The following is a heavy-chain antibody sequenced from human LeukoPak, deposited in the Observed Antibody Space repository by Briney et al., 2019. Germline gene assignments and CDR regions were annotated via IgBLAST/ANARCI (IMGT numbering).Heavy chain of an antibody. V-gene: IGHV1-18*01. D-gene: IGHD1-20*01. CDR3: ARRVTGAQDDY. Sequence: ASVKVSCKASGYTSTSYGISWVRQAPGQGLEWMGWISVYNGNTNYAQKIQGRATMTTDTSTSTAYMELRSLRSDDTAVYYGARRVTGAQDDYWGQGTLVTVSS. CDR1: GYTSTSYG. J-gene: IGHJ4*02. CDR2: ISVYNGNT.